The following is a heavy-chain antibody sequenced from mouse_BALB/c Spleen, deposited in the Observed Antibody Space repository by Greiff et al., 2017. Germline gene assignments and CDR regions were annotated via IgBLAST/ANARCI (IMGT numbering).Heavy chain of an antibody. Sequence: VQLQQSGAELVRPGASVTLSCKASGYTFTDYEMHWVKQTPVHGLEWIGAIDPETGGTAYNQKFKGKATLTADKSSSTAYMELRSLTSEDSAVYYCTRWLLSDYWGQGTTVTVSS. D-gene: IGHD2-3*01. CDR3: TRWLLSDY. CDR1: GYTFTDYE. CDR2: IDPETGGT. V-gene: IGHV1-15*01. J-gene: IGHJ2*01.